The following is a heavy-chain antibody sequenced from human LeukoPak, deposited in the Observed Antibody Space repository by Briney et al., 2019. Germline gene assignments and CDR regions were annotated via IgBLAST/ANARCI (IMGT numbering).Heavy chain of an antibody. CDR3: ARETVTTVLDY. D-gene: IGHD4-17*01. CDR1: GGSISSYY. V-gene: IGHV4-59*12. CDR2: IYYSWST. Sequence: PSETLSLTCTVSGGSISSYYWSWIRQPPGKGLEWIGYIYYSWSTNYNPSLNSRVTISVDTSKHQFSLNLSSVTAADTAVYYCARETVTTVLDYWGQGTLVTVSS. J-gene: IGHJ4*02.